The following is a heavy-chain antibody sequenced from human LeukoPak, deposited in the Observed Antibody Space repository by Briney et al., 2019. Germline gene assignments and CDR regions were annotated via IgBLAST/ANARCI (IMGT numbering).Heavy chain of an antibody. D-gene: IGHD2-15*01. V-gene: IGHV1-69*13. CDR2: IIPIFGTA. J-gene: IGHJ4*02. CDR1: GYTFTVYY. Sequence: WASVTVSCKASGYTFTVYYMHWGRQAPGQGREWMGGIIPIFGTANYAQKFQGRVTITADESTSTAYMELSSLRSEDTAVYYCARALGGTGYCSGGSCYFDYWGQGTLVTVSS. CDR3: ARALGGTGYCSGGSCYFDY.